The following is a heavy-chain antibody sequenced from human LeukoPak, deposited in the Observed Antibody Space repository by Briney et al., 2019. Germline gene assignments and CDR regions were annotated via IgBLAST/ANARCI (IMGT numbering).Heavy chain of an antibody. Sequence: SETLSLTCTVAGGSISSYYWSWIRQPPGKGLEWIGYIYYSGSTNYNPSLKSRVTISVDTSKNQFSLKLSSVTAADTAVYYCARHGYSSGSLAWFDPWGQGTQVTVSS. CDR2: IYYSGST. V-gene: IGHV4-59*01. CDR1: GGSISSYY. J-gene: IGHJ5*02. CDR3: ARHGYSSGSLAWFDP. D-gene: IGHD6-19*01.